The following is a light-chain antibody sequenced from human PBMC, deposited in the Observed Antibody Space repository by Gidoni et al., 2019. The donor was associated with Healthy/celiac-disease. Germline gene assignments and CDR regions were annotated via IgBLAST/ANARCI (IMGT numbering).Light chain of an antibody. CDR1: QSASSSY. CDR3: QQYGSTPPVT. Sequence: EIVFTQSPVTLSLSPGERATLSCRASQSASSSYLAWYQQKPGQAPRLLIYGASSRATGIPDRFSGSGSGTDFTLTISRLEPEDVAVYYCQQYGSTPPVTFGGXTKVEIK. V-gene: IGKV3-20*01. CDR2: GAS. J-gene: IGKJ4*01.